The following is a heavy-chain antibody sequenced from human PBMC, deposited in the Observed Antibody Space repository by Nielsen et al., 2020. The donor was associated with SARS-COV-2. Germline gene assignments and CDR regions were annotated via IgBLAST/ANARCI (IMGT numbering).Heavy chain of an antibody. V-gene: IGHV3-23*01. CDR2: FGVPRPNT. Sequence: GESLKISCAASGFNFNNYAMTWVRQAPGKGLEWVSTFGVPRPNTYYADSVKGRFTISRDNSKNTLYLQMDSLRAGDTAVYYCARNEAAPGMETNWYDHWGQGTPVTVSS. D-gene: IGHD6-13*01. CDR3: ARNEAAPGMETNWYDH. CDR1: GFNFNNYA. J-gene: IGHJ5*02.